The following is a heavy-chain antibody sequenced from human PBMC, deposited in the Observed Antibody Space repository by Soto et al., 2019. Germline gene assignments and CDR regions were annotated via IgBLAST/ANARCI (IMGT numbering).Heavy chain of an antibody. J-gene: IGHJ4*02. D-gene: IGHD2-8*01. CDR3: ARGRPLPYAY. Sequence: SETLSLTCAVYGGSFSGYYWSWIRQPPGKGLEWIGEINHSGSTNYNPSLKSRVTISVDTSKNQFSLKLSSVTAADTAVYYCARGRPLPYAYWGQGTLVTVSS. CDR2: INHSGST. V-gene: IGHV4-34*01. CDR1: GGSFSGYY.